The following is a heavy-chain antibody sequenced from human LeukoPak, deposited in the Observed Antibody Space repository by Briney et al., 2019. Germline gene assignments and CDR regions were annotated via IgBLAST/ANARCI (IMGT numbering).Heavy chain of an antibody. V-gene: IGHV4-31*03. J-gene: IGHJ4*02. Sequence: SETLSLTCTVSGGSISSGGNYWSWFRQPPGKGLEWIGYIYYSGSTYHNPSLKSRVTISVDTSKNQFSLKLSSVTAADTAVYYCARVQYSSSSSDYFDYWGQGTLVTVSS. CDR2: IYYSGST. CDR1: GGSISSGGNY. CDR3: ARVQYSSSSSDYFDY. D-gene: IGHD6-6*01.